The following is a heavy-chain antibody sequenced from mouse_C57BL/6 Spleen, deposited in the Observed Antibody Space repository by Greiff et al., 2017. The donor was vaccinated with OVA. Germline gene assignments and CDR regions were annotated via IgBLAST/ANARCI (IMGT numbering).Heavy chain of an antibody. Sequence: EVMLVESGGGLVKPGGSLKLSCAASGFTFSDYGMHWVRQAPEKGLEWVAYISSGSSTIYYADTVKGRVTISRDNAKNTLFLQMTSLRSEDTAMYYCARVNYGSSYSYWYFDVWGTGTTVTVSS. V-gene: IGHV5-17*01. CDR2: ISSGSSTI. CDR1: GFTFSDYG. CDR3: ARVNYGSSYSYWYFDV. J-gene: IGHJ1*03. D-gene: IGHD1-1*01.